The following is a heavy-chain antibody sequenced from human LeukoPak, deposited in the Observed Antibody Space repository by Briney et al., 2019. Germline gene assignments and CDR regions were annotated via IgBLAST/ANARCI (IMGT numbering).Heavy chain of an antibody. V-gene: IGHV3-30-3*01. CDR2: ISYDGSNK. J-gene: IGHJ6*02. CDR3: ARGHAVVVPAALMDV. CDR1: GLTFSSYA. Sequence: GGSLRLSCAASGLTFSSYAMHWVRQAPGKGLEWVAVISYDGSNKYYADSVKGRFTISRDNSKNTLYLQMNSLRAEDTAVYYCARGHAVVVPAALMDVWGQGTTVTVSS. D-gene: IGHD2-2*01.